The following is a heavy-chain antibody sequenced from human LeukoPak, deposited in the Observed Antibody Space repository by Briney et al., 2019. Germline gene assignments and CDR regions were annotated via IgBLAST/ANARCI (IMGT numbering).Heavy chain of an antibody. CDR1: GYTFTGYY. D-gene: IGHD3-10*01. CDR2: INPNSGGT. CDR3: ARANRSGGSPYDY. J-gene: IGHJ4*02. V-gene: IGHV1-2*02. Sequence: ASVKVSCKASGYTFTGYYMHWVRQAPGQGLEWMGWINPNSGGTNYAQKFQGRVTMTRDTSISTAYMELSRLRSDDTAVYYCARANRSGGSPYDYRGQGTLVTVSS.